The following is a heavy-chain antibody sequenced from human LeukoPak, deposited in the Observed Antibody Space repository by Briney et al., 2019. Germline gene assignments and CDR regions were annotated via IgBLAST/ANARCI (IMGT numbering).Heavy chain of an antibody. CDR3: ARDRSVYYYYMDV. J-gene: IGHJ6*03. CDR2: IIPILGTA. CDR1: GGTFISYA. V-gene: IGHV1-69*10. Sequence: ASVKVSCKASGGTFISYAISWVRQAPGQGLEWMEGIIPILGTANYAQKLQGRVTMTTDTSTSTAYMELRSLRSDDTAVYYCARDRSVYYYYMDVWGKGTTVTVSS.